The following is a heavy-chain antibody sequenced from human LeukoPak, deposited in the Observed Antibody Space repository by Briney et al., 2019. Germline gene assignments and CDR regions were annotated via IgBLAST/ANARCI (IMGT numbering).Heavy chain of an antibody. D-gene: IGHD3-22*01. Sequence: SETLSLTCTVSGGSISSYYWSWIRQPPGKGLEWIGYIYYSGSTNYNPSLKSRVTISVDTSKNQLSLKLSSVTAADTAVYYCAREDYDSSGYYYDYWGQGTLVTVSS. CDR3: AREDYDSSGYYYDY. V-gene: IGHV4-59*01. CDR2: IYYSGST. CDR1: GGSISSYY. J-gene: IGHJ4*02.